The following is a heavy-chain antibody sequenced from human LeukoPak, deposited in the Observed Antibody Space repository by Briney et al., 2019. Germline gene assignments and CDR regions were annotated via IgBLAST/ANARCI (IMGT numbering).Heavy chain of an antibody. Sequence: SETLSLTCAVYGGSFSGYYWSWIRQPPGKGLEWMGEINHSGSTNYNPSLKKRLTISLETSKNQFSLKLSSVPAADTAVYYCASVERGYYGSGSYFAYWGQGTLVTVSS. CDR2: INHSGST. D-gene: IGHD3-10*01. CDR3: ASVERGYYGSGSYFAY. J-gene: IGHJ4*02. CDR1: GGSFSGYY. V-gene: IGHV4-34*01.